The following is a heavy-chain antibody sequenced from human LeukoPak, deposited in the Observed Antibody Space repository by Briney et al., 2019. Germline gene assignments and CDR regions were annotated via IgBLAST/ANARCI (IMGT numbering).Heavy chain of an antibody. V-gene: IGHV4-38-2*01. J-gene: IGHJ6*03. CDR3: ARVAPSGVVLRGNYYYFYYMDV. D-gene: IGHD3-3*01. CDR1: GYSISSDYY. CDR2: IYHIGST. Sequence: PSETLSLTCAVSGYSISSDYYWGWIRQPPGKGLEWIGSIYHIGSTYYNPSLRSRVTISVDTSKNQFSLKLSSVTAADTAVYYCARVAPSGVVLRGNYYYFYYMDVWVKGTTVTVSS.